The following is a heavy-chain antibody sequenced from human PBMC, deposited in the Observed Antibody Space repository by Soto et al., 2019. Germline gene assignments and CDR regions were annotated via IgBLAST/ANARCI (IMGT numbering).Heavy chain of an antibody. CDR2: TFAFNDDIR. J-gene: IGHJ4*02. Sequence: SETLALTCSLSGASITSTTYFWAWIRQPPGKGLEWIGSTFAFNDDIRYYNPSLRSRVIISADTSKSQFSLRLSSVTSADTAMYYCARVLYGGADYWGPGTLVTVSS. CDR3: ARVLYGGADY. V-gene: IGHV4-30-4*08. CDR1: GASITSTTYF. D-gene: IGHD2-21*01.